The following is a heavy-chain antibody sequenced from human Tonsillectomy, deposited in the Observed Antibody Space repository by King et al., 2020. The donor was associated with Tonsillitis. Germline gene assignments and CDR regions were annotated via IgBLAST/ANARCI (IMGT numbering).Heavy chain of an antibody. V-gene: IGHV4-38-2*01. Sequence: QLQESGPGLVKPSETLSLTCAVSGYSISSGYYWGWIRQPPGKGLEWIGSIYHSGSTYYNPSLKSRVTISVDTSKNQFSLKLSSVTAADTAVYYCARVWTRLGDFDWFFDYWGQGTLVTVSS. CDR3: ARVWTRLGDFDWFFDY. CDR2: IYHSGST. J-gene: IGHJ4*02. CDR1: GYSISSGYY. D-gene: IGHD3-9*01.